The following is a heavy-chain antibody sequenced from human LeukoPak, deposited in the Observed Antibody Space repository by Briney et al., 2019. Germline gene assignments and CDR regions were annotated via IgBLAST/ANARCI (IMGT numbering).Heavy chain of an antibody. J-gene: IGHJ3*02. CDR2: IYYSGST. Sequence: SETLSLTCTVSGGSISSYYWSRIRQPPGKGLEWIGYIYYSGSTNYNPSLKSRVTISVDTSKNQFSLKLSSVTAADTAVYYCARELTYDILTGHDAFDIWGQGTMVTVSS. V-gene: IGHV4-59*12. CDR3: ARELTYDILTGHDAFDI. CDR1: GGSISSYY. D-gene: IGHD3-9*01.